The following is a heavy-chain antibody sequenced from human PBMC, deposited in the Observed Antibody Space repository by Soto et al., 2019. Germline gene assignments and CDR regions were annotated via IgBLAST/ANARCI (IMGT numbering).Heavy chain of an antibody. Sequence: EVQVVESGGGLVQPGGSLRLSCAASGITVSSNYMSWVRQAPGKGLEWVSVIYSGGSTYYADSVKGRFTISRDNSKNTLYLQMNSLRAEDTAVYYCARDFYYYGSGTMGGYFDYWGQGTLVTVSS. CDR2: IYSGGST. D-gene: IGHD3-10*01. CDR1: GITVSSNY. CDR3: ARDFYYYGSGTMGGYFDY. J-gene: IGHJ4*02. V-gene: IGHV3-66*01.